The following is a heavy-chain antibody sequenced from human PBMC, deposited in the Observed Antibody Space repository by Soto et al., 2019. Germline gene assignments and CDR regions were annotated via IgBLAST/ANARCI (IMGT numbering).Heavy chain of an antibody. CDR3: ARGLWDDVFQY. Sequence: ASETLSLTCAVSGGSISSGGYSWTWIRQPPGKGLEWIGYVHHTGSTTYNPSLKTRVNISVDRPNNQFFLTLTSATAADSAIYYCARGLWDDVFQYWGRGILVTAPQ. D-gene: IGHD1-1*01. CDR1: GGSISSGGYS. J-gene: IGHJ1*01. CDR2: VHHTGST. V-gene: IGHV4-30-2*01.